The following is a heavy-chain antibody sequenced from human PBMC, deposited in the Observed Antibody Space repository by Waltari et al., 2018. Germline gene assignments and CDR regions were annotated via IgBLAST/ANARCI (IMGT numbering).Heavy chain of an antibody. V-gene: IGHV3-7*01. CDR1: GFTFRHYW. Sequence: EVRLVESGGGFVPPGGSLRPSCAASGFTFRHYWMSWVRQAPGKGLEGVADIKGDGRMTYYLESVRGRFTISRDNPKNSVDLHMSNLRAEDTAVYYCARDDSNTGSYDSFDIWGQGTMVTVSS. D-gene: IGHD2-8*02. CDR2: IKGDGRMT. CDR3: ARDDSNTGSYDSFDI. J-gene: IGHJ3*02.